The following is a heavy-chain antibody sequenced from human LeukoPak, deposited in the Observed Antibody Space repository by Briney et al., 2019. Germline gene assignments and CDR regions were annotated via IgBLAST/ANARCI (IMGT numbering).Heavy chain of an antibody. CDR2: IYYSGST. J-gene: IGHJ3*02. Sequence: SETLSLTCTVSGDSISSSSYYWGWISQPPGKRLEWIGSIYYSGSTYYNPSLKSRVTISVDTSKNQFSLKLSSVTAADTAVYYCARDEEYGATKGAFDIWGQGTMVTVSS. CDR1: GDSISSSSYY. D-gene: IGHD4-17*01. CDR3: ARDEEYGATKGAFDI. V-gene: IGHV4-39*07.